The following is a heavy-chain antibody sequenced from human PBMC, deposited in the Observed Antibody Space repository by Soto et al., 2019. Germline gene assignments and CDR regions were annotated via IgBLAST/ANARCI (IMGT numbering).Heavy chain of an antibody. J-gene: IGHJ6*02. V-gene: IGHV3-33*01. D-gene: IGHD2-2*01. CDR3: ASSKFLPYYYYYYCMDV. CDR1: GFTFSSYG. CDR2: IWYDGSNK. Sequence: QVQLVESGGGVVQPGRSLRLSCAASGFTFSSYGMHWVRQAPGKGLEWVAVIWYDGSNKYYADSVKGRFTISRDNSKNTLYLLLNSLRAEDTAVYYCASSKFLPYYYYYYCMDVWGQGTTVTVSS.